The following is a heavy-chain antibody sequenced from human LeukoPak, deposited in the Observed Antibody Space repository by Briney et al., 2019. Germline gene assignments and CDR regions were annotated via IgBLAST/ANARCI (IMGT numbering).Heavy chain of an antibody. D-gene: IGHD2-21*02. CDR1: GGSSSVYY. CDR2: INHSGST. Sequence: SQTLSLSCAVYGGSSSVYYWSWIREPPGKGLGWIWEINHSGSTNYNLSLKSRVTISVDTSKNQFSLKLSSVTAADTAVYYCARTYCGGDCYSGRNRPRGSFDYWGQGTLVTVSS. CDR3: ARTYCGGDCYSGRNRPRGSFDY. V-gene: IGHV4-34*01. J-gene: IGHJ4*02.